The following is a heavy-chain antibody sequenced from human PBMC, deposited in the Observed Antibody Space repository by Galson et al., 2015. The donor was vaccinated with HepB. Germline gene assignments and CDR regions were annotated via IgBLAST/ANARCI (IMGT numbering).Heavy chain of an antibody. Sequence: TLSLTCTVSGGSISSGSYYWSWIRQPAGKGLEWIGRIYTSGSTNYNPSLKSRVTMSVDTSKNQFSLKLSSVTAADTAVYYCAREEDYVWGSYRYTGVIDYWGQGTLVTVSS. D-gene: IGHD3-16*02. CDR1: GGSISSGSYY. CDR3: AREEDYVWGSYRYTGVIDY. V-gene: IGHV4-61*02. CDR2: IYTSGST. J-gene: IGHJ4*02.